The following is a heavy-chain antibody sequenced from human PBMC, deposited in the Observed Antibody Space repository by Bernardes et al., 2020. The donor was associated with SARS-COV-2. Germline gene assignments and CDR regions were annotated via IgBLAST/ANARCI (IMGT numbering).Heavy chain of an antibody. J-gene: IGHJ6*02. CDR2: ISSSGSTI. Sequence: GGSLRLSCAASGFTFSSYEMNWVRQAPGKGLEWVSYISSSGSTIYYADSVKGRFTISRDNAKNSLYLQMNSLRAEDTAVYYCATSTPLYYDRSGISILGGMDVWGQGTTVTVSS. CDR1: GFTFSSYE. V-gene: IGHV3-48*03. D-gene: IGHD3-22*01. CDR3: ATSTPLYYDRSGISILGGMDV.